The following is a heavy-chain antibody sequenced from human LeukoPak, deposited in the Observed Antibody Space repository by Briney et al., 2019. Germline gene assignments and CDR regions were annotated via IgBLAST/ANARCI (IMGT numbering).Heavy chain of an antibody. CDR2: ISGSGGST. CDR3: AKRPPSDY. CDR1: GFTFSSYA. Sequence: QTGGSLRLSCAASGFTFSSYAMSWARHAPGKGPEWVSAISGSGGSTYYADSVKSPLTISIDNSKNTLYPQMNSMRAEETVVYYCAKRPPSDYWGQGTLVTVSS. J-gene: IGHJ4*02. V-gene: IGHV3-23*01.